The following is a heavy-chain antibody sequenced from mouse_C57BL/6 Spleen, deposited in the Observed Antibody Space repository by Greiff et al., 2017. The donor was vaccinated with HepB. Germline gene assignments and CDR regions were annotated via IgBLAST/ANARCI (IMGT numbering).Heavy chain of an antibody. D-gene: IGHD1-1*01. V-gene: IGHV1-50*01. CDR2: IDPSDSYT. CDR1: GYTFTSYW. J-gene: IGHJ1*03. Sequence: QVQLQQPGAELVKPGASVKLSCKASGYTFTSYWMQWVKQRPGQGLEWIGEIDPSDSYTNYNQKFKGQATLTVDKSSSTAYMQLSSLTSEDSAVYYCATFTTVVAGDEYFDVWGTGTTVTVSS. CDR3: ATFTTVVAGDEYFDV.